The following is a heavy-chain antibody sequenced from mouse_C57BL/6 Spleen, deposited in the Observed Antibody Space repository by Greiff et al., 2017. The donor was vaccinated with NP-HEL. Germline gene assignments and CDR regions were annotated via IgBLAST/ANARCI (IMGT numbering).Heavy chain of an antibody. D-gene: IGHD1-1*01. V-gene: IGHV5-9-1*02. CDR1: GFTFSSYA. Sequence: DVMLVESGEGLVKPGGSLKLSCAASGFTFSSYAMSWVRQTPEKRLEWVAYISSGGDYIYYADTVKGRFTISRDNARNTLYLQMSSLKSEDTAMYYCTRGGYGSSPFAYWGQGTLVTVSA. CDR2: ISSGGDYI. CDR3: TRGGYGSSPFAY. J-gene: IGHJ3*01.